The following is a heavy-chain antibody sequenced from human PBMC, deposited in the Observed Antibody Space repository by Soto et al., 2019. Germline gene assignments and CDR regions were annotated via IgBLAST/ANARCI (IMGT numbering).Heavy chain of an antibody. Sequence: GASVKVSCKASGYTFTSYDINWVRQATGQGLEWMGWMNPIFGKANYAQKFQGRVTITADESTSTAYMELSSLRSEDTAVYYCARLAIPNIVVVPAAIFDHYYGMDVWGQGTTVTVSS. V-gene: IGHV1-69*13. CDR1: GYTFTSYD. CDR2: MNPIFGKA. J-gene: IGHJ6*02. CDR3: ARLAIPNIVVVPAAIFDHYYGMDV. D-gene: IGHD2-2*02.